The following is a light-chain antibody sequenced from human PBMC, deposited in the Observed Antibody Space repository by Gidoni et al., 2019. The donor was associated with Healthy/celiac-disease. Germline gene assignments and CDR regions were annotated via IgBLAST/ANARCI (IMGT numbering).Light chain of an antibody. Sequence: QSALTQPRSVSGSPGQSVTISCTGTSGDVGGYTYVSWYQQHPGKAPKLMIYDVSKRPSGVPDRFSGSKSGNTASLTISGLQAEDEADYYCCSYAGSYTLFGGGTKLTVL. CDR2: DVS. J-gene: IGLJ2*01. CDR1: SGDVGGYTY. V-gene: IGLV2-11*01. CDR3: CSYAGSYTL.